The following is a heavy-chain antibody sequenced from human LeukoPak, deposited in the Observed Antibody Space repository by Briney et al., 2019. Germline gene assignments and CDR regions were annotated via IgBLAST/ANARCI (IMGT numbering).Heavy chain of an antibody. CDR3: ARDYKYAFDN. V-gene: IGHV3-48*01. J-gene: IGHJ4*02. Sequence: GSLRLSCAASGFTFSDYSMNWVRQAPGKGLEWISYIGIDSGNTNYPDSVKGRFTISGDKAKNSLYLQMNSLRVEDTAVYYCARDYKYAFDNWGQGTLVTVSS. D-gene: IGHD5-24*01. CDR1: GFTFSDYS. CDR2: IGIDSGNT.